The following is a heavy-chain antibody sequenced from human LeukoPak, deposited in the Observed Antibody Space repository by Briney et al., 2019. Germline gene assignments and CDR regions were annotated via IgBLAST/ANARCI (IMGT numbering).Heavy chain of an antibody. V-gene: IGHV1-46*01. D-gene: IGHD3-9*01. CDR2: INPSGGST. CDR3: ARGEGYFDWLSQVEFEY. CDR1: GYTFSSYY. J-gene: IGHJ4*02. Sequence: GASVKVSCKASGYTFSSYYMHWVRQAPGQGLEWMGIINPSGGSTRYAQKFQGRVTMTRDMSTSTVYMEPSSLRSEDTAVYYCARGEGYFDWLSQVEFEYWGQGTLVTVSS.